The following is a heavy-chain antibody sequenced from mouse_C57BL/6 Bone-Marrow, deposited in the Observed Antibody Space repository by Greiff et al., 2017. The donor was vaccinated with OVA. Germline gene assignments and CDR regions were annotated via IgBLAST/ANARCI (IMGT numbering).Heavy chain of an antibody. CDR1: GYTFTSYD. CDR2: IYPRDGST. CDR3: ARDDGYYTAWFAY. J-gene: IGHJ3*01. D-gene: IGHD2-3*01. Sequence: QVHVKQSGPELVKPGASVKLSCKASGYTFTSYDINWVKQRPGQGLEWIGWIYPRDGSTKYNEKFKGKATLTVDTSSSTAYMELHSLTSEDSAVYFCARDDGYYTAWFAYWGQGTLVTVSA. V-gene: IGHV1-85*01.